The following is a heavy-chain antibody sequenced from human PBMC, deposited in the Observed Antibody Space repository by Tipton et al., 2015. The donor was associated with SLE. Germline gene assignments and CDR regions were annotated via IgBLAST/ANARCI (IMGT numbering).Heavy chain of an antibody. CDR2: IYSGGGT. J-gene: IGHJ1*01. CDR1: GFIVSSDY. D-gene: IGHD3-10*01. CDR3: ATSRPWGVITQYFHH. Sequence: LSLTCAASGFIVSSDYMSWIRLAPGRGLEWVSAIYSGGGTFYADSVKGRFTISRDTSKNTLYLQMNSLRDEDTAVYFCATSRPWGVITQYFHHWGQGTVVIVSS. V-gene: IGHV3-53*05.